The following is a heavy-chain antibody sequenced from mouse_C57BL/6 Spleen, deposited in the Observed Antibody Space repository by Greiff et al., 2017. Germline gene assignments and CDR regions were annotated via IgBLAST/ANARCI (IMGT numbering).Heavy chain of an antibody. CDR3: AHSRNSYGYFDV. CDR1: GYTFTSYW. D-gene: IGHD1-2*01. J-gene: IGHJ1*03. CDR2: IDPNSGGT. Sequence: QVQLQQPGAELVKPGASVTLSCKASGYTFTSYWMHWVKQRPGRGLEWIGRIDPNSGGTKYNKKFKSKATLTVDKPSSTAYMQLSSLTSEDSAVYYCAHSRNSYGYFDVWGTGTTVTVSS. V-gene: IGHV1-72*01.